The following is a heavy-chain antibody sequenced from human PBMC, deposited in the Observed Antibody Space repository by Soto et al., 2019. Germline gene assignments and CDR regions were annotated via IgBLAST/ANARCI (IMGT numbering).Heavy chain of an antibody. J-gene: IGHJ6*02. V-gene: IGHV5-10-1*01. CDR1: GYSFTSYW. CDR3: ARRGDGYNRDYYYGMDV. Sequence: GESLKISCKGSGYSFTSYWISWVRQMPGKGLEWMGRIDPSDSYTNYSPSFQGHVTISADKSISTAYLQWSSLKASDTAMYYCARRGDGYNRDYYYGMDVWGQETTVTVSS. CDR2: IDPSDSYT. D-gene: IGHD5-12*01.